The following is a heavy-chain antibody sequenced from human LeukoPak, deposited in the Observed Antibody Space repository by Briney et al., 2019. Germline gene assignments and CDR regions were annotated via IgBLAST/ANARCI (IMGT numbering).Heavy chain of an antibody. CDR2: ISPIFGTA. CDR1: GYTFTSYG. J-gene: IGHJ4*02. CDR3: AWSGYSYGTIDY. Sequence: SVKVSCKASGYTFTSYGISWVRQAPGQGLEWMGWISPIFGTANYAQKLQGRVTVTTDESTSTAYMELSSLRSEDTAVYYCAWSGYSYGTIDYWGQGTLVTVSS. V-gene: IGHV1-69*05. D-gene: IGHD5-18*01.